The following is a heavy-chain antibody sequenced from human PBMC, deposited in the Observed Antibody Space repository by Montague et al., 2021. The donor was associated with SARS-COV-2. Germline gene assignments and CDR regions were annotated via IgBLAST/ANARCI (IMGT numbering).Heavy chain of an antibody. J-gene: IGHJ6*02. CDR2: VYPSGNT. D-gene: IGHD3-10*01. V-gene: IGHV4-61*02. Sequence: TLSLTCTVSGASVSTGHYYWSWIRQPAGKGLERIGRVYPSGNTNYNPSLKSRVSISVDTSKNQISLKLSSVTAADTAVYYCARVRGAALYFGEVGYYGMVVWGRGTTVTVSS. CDR3: ARVRGAALYFGEVGYYGMVV. CDR1: GASVSTGHYY.